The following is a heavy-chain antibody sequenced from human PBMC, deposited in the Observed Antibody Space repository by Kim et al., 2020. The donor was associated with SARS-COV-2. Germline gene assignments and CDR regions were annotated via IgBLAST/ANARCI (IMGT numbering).Heavy chain of an antibody. CDR3: AKDRLGYSYGYEFPYYYGMDV. Sequence: GGSLRLSCAASGFTFSSYAMSWVRQAPGKGLEWVSVIYSGGSSTYYADSVKGRFTISRDNSKNTLYLQMNSLRAEDTAVYYCAKDRLGYSYGYEFPYYYGMDVWGQGTTVTVSS. J-gene: IGHJ6*02. D-gene: IGHD5-18*01. CDR1: GFTFSSYA. V-gene: IGHV3-23*03. CDR2: IYSGGSST.